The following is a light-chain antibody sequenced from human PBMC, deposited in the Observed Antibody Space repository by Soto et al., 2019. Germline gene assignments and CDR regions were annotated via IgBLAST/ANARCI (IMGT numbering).Light chain of an antibody. CDR3: QQYGSSPTT. CDR1: QSVSSSS. Sequence: EIVLTQSPGTLSLSPGERATLSCRASQSVSSSSLAWYQHKRGQAPRLLIYGASSRATGIPDRFSGSGSGTDFTLTISRLEPEDFAVYFCQQYGSSPTTFGQGTKVDIK. V-gene: IGKV3-20*01. CDR2: GAS. J-gene: IGKJ1*01.